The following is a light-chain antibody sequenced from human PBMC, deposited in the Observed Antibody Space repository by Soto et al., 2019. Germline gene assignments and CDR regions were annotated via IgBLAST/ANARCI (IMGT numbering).Light chain of an antibody. CDR1: QSLSNNF. CDR2: GAS. J-gene: IGKJ4*01. CDR3: QQYATSPLT. Sequence: DIVLPQSPGTLSLSPGERAALSCGASQSLSNNFLAWYQQKPGQAPRLLISGASSRATGIPDRFSGSGSGTDFTLTITRVEPEDFAVYYCQQYATSPLTFGGGTKVEIK. V-gene: IGKV3-20*01.